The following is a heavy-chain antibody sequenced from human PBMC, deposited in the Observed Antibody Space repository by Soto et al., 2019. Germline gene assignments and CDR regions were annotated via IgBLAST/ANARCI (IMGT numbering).Heavy chain of an antibody. Sequence: GESLKISCKGSGYSFTSYWIGWVRQMPGKGLEWMGIIYPGDSDTRYSPSFQGQVTISADKSISTAYLQWSSLKASDTAMYYCARHQSGAYGDLEYYFDYWGQGTLVTVSS. CDR3: ARHQSGAYGDLEYYFDY. CDR1: GYSFTSYW. CDR2: IYPGDSDT. V-gene: IGHV5-51*01. J-gene: IGHJ4*02. D-gene: IGHD4-17*01.